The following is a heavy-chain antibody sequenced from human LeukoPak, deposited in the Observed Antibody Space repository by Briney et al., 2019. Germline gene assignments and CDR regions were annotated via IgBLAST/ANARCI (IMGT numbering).Heavy chain of an antibody. J-gene: IGHJ3*02. CDR2: INHSGSV. D-gene: IGHD2-15*01. CDR1: GGSLSDYY. Sequence: SGTLSLTCAVYGGSLSDYYWNWNWIRQPPGKGLEWIGEINHSGSVNYNPPLKSRVTISVDTSKNQFSLKVSSVTAADTAVYYCARGRSQSRAFDIWGQGTKVTVSS. V-gene: IGHV4-34*01. CDR3: ARGRSQSRAFDI.